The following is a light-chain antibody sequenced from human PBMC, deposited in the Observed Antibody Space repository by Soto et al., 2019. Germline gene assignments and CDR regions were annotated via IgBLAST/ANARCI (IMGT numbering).Light chain of an antibody. J-gene: IGLJ3*02. CDR1: SSDFGSYSV. V-gene: IGLV2-23*01. CDR3: HSYARGTLV. CDR2: EGT. Sequence: QSALTQPASVSGSPGQSITISCTGSSSDFGSYSVVSWYQQHPGKAPKLLIYEGTKRTSGVSRRFPGSESGNTASLTISGLQAEDEADYYCHSYARGTLVFGGGTKLTVL.